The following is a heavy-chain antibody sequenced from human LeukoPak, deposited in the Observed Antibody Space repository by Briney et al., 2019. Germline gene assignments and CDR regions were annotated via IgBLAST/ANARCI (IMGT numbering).Heavy chain of an antibody. Sequence: SETLSFTCTVSGGTISSGDYYWSWIRQPPGKGLEWIGYIYYSGSTYYNPSLKSRVTISVDTSKNQFSLKLSSVTAADTAVYYCARDGYNRIDYWGQGTLVTVSS. J-gene: IGHJ4*02. V-gene: IGHV4-30-4*08. CDR3: ARDGYNRIDY. CDR2: IYYSGST. D-gene: IGHD5-24*01. CDR1: GGTISSGDYY.